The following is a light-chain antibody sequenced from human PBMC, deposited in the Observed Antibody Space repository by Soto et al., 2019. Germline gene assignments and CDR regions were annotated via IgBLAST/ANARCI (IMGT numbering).Light chain of an antibody. V-gene: IGLV3-21*02. Sequence: SYELTQPPSVSVAPGQTASISCGGNNIGSKNVHWYQRKPGQAPVLVVYDDDDRPSGIPERVSGSNSGNTATLTITSVEAGDEADYYCQVWDTSSEHPVFGTGTKLTVL. J-gene: IGLJ1*01. CDR1: NIGSKN. CDR2: DDD. CDR3: QVWDTSSEHPV.